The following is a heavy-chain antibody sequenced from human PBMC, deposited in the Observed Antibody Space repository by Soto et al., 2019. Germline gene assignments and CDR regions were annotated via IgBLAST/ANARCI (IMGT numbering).Heavy chain of an antibody. D-gene: IGHD3-3*01. V-gene: IGHV5-51*01. Sequence: PGESLKISCKGSGYSFTSYWIGWVRQMPGKGLEWMGIIYPGDSDTRYSPSFQGQVTISADKSISTAYLQWSSLKASDTAMYYCARISLVHRRFLEWLVPGAFDIWGQGTMVTVSS. J-gene: IGHJ3*02. CDR3: ARISLVHRRFLEWLVPGAFDI. CDR1: GYSFTSYW. CDR2: IYPGDSDT.